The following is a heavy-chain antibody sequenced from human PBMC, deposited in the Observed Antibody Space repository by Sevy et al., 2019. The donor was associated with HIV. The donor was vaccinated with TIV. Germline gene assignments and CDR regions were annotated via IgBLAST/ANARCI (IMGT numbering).Heavy chain of an antibody. CDR2: INSDGSST. V-gene: IGHV3-74*01. Sequence: GGSLRLSCVASGFTFSSYWMHWVRQAPGKGLVWVSRINSDGSSTSYADSVKGRFTISRDNAKNTLYLQMNSLRAEDTAVYYCARDRAGEMATIDIYYYYGMDVWGQGTTVTVSS. J-gene: IGHJ6*02. D-gene: IGHD5-12*01. CDR1: GFTFSSYW. CDR3: ARDRAGEMATIDIYYYYGMDV.